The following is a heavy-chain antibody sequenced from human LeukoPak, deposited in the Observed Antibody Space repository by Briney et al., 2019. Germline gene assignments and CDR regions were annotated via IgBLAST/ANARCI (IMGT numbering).Heavy chain of an antibody. V-gene: IGHV1-69*04. CDR3: ARLYYYDSSGYYGFDY. CDR1: GGTFSSYA. J-gene: IGHJ4*02. CDR2: IIPILGIA. Sequence: SVKVSCKASGGTFSSYAIRWVRQAPGQGLEWMGRIIPILGIANYAQKFQGRVTITADKSTSTAYMELSRLRSDDTAVYYCARLYYYDSSGYYGFDYWGQGTLVTVSS. D-gene: IGHD3-22*01.